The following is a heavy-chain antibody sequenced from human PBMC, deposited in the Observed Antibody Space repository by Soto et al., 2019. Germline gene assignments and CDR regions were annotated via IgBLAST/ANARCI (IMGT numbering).Heavy chain of an antibody. CDR2: ISHDGGNE. CDR1: RFTFSSYA. J-gene: IGHJ1*01. V-gene: IGHV3-30-3*01. D-gene: IGHD4-4*01. CDR3: ARDHRVYSIYSTPPRL. Sequence: GGSLRLSCAASRFTFSSYAMHWVRQAPGKGLEWVAVISHDGGNEYYAESVKGRFTISRDNSKNTQYLQMNSLRPEDTALYYCARDHRVYSIYSTPPRLWGQGTLVTVSS.